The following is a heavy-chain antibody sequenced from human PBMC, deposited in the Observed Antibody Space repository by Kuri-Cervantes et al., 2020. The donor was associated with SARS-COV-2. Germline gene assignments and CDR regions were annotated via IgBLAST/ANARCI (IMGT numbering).Heavy chain of an antibody. V-gene: IGHV4-34*01. J-gene: IGHJ6*03. CDR3: ARLRRHNDGWFATGYYMDV. Sequence: SETLSLTCGVYGGSFSNFLWDWVRQPPGKGLEWIGEINYSGTTNYNPSLKSRVTMSVDPSKNLFSLNLTSVTAADTAMYYCARLRRHNDGWFATGYYMDVWGKGTTVTVSS. CDR2: INYSGTT. D-gene: IGHD6-19*01. CDR1: GGSFSNFL.